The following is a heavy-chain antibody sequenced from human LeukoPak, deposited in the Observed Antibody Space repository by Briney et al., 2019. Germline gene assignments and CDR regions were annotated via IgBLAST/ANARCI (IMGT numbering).Heavy chain of an antibody. J-gene: IGHJ4*02. CDR3: ARGILYSSS. CDR2: IKTDGSIT. D-gene: IGHD6-13*01. CDR1: GFSFSVFW. Sequence: EGSLRLSCAASGFSFSVFWMHWVRQAPGKGPVWVSRIKTDGSITDYADSVKGRFTISRDNAQNSLYLQMNSLRAEDTAVYYCARGILYSSSWGQGTLVTVSS. V-gene: IGHV3-74*01.